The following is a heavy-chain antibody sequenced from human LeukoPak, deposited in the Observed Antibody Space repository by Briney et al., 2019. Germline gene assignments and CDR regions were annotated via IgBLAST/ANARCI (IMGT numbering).Heavy chain of an antibody. Sequence: APVRVSCKASGYTFTYYYVHWVRQAPGQGLEWMGCISPNSGGTHYAQKFQGRVTMTRDTSISTAYMELSRLRSDDTAVYFCARLPYDEPDYWGQGTLVTVSS. J-gene: IGHJ4*02. D-gene: IGHD3-3*01. CDR3: ARLPYDEPDY. CDR1: GYTFTYYY. V-gene: IGHV1-2*02. CDR2: ISPNSGGT.